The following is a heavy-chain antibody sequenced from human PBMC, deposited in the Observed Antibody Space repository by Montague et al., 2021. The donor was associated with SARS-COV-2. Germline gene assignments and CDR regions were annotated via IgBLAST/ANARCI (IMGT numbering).Heavy chain of an antibody. CDR2: IYYSGST. D-gene: IGHD3-9*01. Sequence: SETLSLTCTVSGGSVNSGSYHWNWIRQPPGKGLEWIGYIYYSGSTNYNPSLKGRVTISVDTSKNQFSLKLSSVTAADTAVYYCARHALGYFDWLNEGYFDYWGQGTLVTVSS. CDR3: ARHALGYFDWLNEGYFDY. V-gene: IGHV4-61*01. CDR1: GGSVNSGSYH. J-gene: IGHJ4*02.